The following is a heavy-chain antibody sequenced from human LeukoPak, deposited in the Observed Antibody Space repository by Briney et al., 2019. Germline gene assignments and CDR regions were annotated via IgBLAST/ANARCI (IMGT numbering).Heavy chain of an antibody. Sequence: PSETLSLTCAVYGGSFSGYYWSWIRQPPGKGLEWIGEINHSGSTNYNPSLKSRVTISVDTSKNQFSLKLSSVTAADTAVYYCARTSSDIVVVPAAPTSGMDVWGQGTTVTVAS. CDR3: ARTSSDIVVVPAAPTSGMDV. J-gene: IGHJ6*02. V-gene: IGHV4-34*01. D-gene: IGHD2-2*01. CDR1: GGSFSGYY. CDR2: INHSGST.